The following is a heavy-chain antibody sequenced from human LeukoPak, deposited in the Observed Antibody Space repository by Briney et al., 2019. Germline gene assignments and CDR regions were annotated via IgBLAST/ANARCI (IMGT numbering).Heavy chain of an antibody. Sequence: YPGGSLRLSCAASGFTFSNYYMSWLRQAPGKGLEWVSYISNSGNTKYYADSVKGRFTISRDNAKDSLFLQMNSLRAEDTAVYYCAREGVVVRYWGQGTLVTVSS. D-gene: IGHD2-15*01. CDR2: ISNSGNTK. CDR3: AREGVVVRY. V-gene: IGHV3-11*04. CDR1: GFTFSNYY. J-gene: IGHJ4*02.